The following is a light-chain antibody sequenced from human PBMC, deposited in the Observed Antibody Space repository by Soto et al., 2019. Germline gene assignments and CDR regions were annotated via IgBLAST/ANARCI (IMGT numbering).Light chain of an antibody. V-gene: IGLV2-14*01. J-gene: IGLJ1*01. CDR3: SSYTSSSTLV. Sequence: QSVLTQPASVSGSPGQSITISCTGTSSDVGGYNYVSWYQQHPGKAPKLMIYEVSNRPSGVSNRFSGSKSGNTASLTISGLQAEDEADYYSSSYTSSSTLVFGTGTKVTAL. CDR2: EVS. CDR1: SSDVGGYNY.